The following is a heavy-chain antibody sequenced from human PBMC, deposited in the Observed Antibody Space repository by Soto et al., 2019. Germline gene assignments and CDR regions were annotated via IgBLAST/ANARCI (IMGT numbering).Heavy chain of an antibody. D-gene: IGHD3-22*01. CDR1: GYTFTSYG. Sequence: QVQLVQSGAEVKKPGASVKVSCKASGYTFTSYGISWVRQAPGQGIEWLGWIRAYNGNTNYAQKLQGRVTMTTDTSTSSDCMEKRSLRSDDTVVYYYAKDTYYYDSSGYYSACYIWGQGTMVTDSS. V-gene: IGHV1-18*01. J-gene: IGHJ3*02. CDR3: AKDTYYYDSSGYYSACYI. CDR2: IRAYNGNT.